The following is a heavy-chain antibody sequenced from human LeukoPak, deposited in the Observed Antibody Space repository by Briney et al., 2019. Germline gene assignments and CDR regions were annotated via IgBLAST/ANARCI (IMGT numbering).Heavy chain of an antibody. J-gene: IGHJ4*02. CDR3: ARVSSDNWNDDETAGFDY. V-gene: IGHV3-30*19. CDR2: ISYDGSKE. D-gene: IGHD1-1*01. Sequence: PGRSLRLSCAASGFTFSSYGMHWVRQAPGKGLEWVALISYDGSKESYADSVKGRFTISRDNSKNTLYLQMNSLRAEDTAVYYCARVSSDNWNDDETAGFDYWGQGTLVTVSS. CDR1: GFTFSSYG.